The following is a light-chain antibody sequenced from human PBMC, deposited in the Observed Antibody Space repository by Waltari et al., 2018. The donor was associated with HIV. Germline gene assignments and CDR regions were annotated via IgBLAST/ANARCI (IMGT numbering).Light chain of an antibody. CDR1: QSVLYNSDNKNY. CDR3: QQYHTSWT. CDR2: WAS. V-gene: IGKV4-1*01. J-gene: IGKJ1*01. Sequence: VLTQSPDSLAVSLGERATINCKSSQSVLYNSDNKNYLAWYHQKPGQPPNLLISWASTRESGVPDRFSGSGSGTDFTLTISSLQAEDVAIYYCQQYHTSWTFGQGTKVEIK.